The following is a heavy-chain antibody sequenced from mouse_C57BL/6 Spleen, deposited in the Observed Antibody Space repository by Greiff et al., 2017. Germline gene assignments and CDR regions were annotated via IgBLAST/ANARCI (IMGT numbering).Heavy chain of an antibody. Sequence: VQLQQPGAELVKPGASVKLSCKASGYTFTSYWMHWVKQRPGQGLEWIGMIHPNSGSTNYNEKFKSKATLTADKSSSTAYMQLSSLTSEDSAVYYCAREGANWDDYWGQGTTLTVSS. CDR2: IHPNSGST. CDR1: GYTFTSYW. CDR3: AREGANWDDY. J-gene: IGHJ2*01. D-gene: IGHD4-1*01. V-gene: IGHV1-64*01.